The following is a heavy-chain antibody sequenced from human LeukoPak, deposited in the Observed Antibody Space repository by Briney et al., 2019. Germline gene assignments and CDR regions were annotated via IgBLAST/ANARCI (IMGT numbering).Heavy chain of an antibody. J-gene: IGHJ5*02. V-gene: IGHV3-30*04. D-gene: IGHD4-17*01. CDR3: AREVPYVDYQDGEGFDP. CDR2: ISYAGSNK. CDR1: GFTFSSYA. Sequence: GGSLRLSCAASGFTFSSYAMHAVRQAPGKGLGWVAVISYAGSNKYYADSVKGRFTISRDNSKNTPYQQMNNLITQDPALYSCAREVPYVDYQDGEGFDPWGQGTLVTVSS.